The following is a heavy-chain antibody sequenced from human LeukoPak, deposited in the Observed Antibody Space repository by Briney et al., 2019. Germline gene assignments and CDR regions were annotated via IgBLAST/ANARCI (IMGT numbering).Heavy chain of an antibody. J-gene: IGHJ4*02. CDR1: GGSSSSYY. CDR2: IYTSGST. CDR3: ARHTTYSSSSAFDY. V-gene: IGHV4-4*09. D-gene: IGHD6-6*01. Sequence: PSETLSLTCTVSGGSSSSYYWSWIRQPPGKGLEWIGYIYTSGSTNYNPSLKSRVTISVDTSKNQFSLKLSPVTAADTAVYYCARHTTYSSSSAFDYWGQGTLVTVSS.